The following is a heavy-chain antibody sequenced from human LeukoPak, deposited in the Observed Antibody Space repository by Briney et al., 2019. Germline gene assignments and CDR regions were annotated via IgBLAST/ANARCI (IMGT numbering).Heavy chain of an antibody. D-gene: IGHD4-17*01. CDR2: VHSNGDT. J-gene: IGHJ4*02. CDR1: GGSISDYY. V-gene: IGHV4-59*01. CDR3: AKAYYDDYATAPRDFYY. Sequence: SETLSLTCIISGGSISDYYWGWIRQPPGKGLEWIGYVHSNGDTDYNPSLRSRLTILLDTSKKDFSLKVSSVTAADTAVYYCAKAYYDDYATAPRDFYYWGRGTLVTVSS.